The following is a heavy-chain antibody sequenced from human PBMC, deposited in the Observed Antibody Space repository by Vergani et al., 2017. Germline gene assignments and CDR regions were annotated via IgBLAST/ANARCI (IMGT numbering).Heavy chain of an antibody. CDR2: INWNSDSI. J-gene: IGHJ2*01. CDR1: GCTFDDYA. Sequence: EVQLVESGGGLVQPGRSLRLSCAASGCTFDDYAMHWVRQAPGKGLEWVSGINWNSDSIAYADSVKGRFTISRDNAKNSLYLQMNSLRAEDTALYYCVKDRAASGNYWYFDLWGRGTLVTVSS. CDR3: VKDRAASGNYWYFDL. D-gene: IGHD6-13*01. V-gene: IGHV3-9*01.